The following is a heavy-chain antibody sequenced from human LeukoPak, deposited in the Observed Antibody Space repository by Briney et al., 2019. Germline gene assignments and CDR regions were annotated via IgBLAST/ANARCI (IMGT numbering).Heavy chain of an antibody. CDR3: ARKYPDHWFDP. D-gene: IGHD6-6*01. V-gene: IGHV4-30-4*01. CDR1: GGSITSGNYY. Sequence: SETLSLTCTVSGGSITSGNYYCSWIRQPPGKGLEWIGYIFYTGSTNYSPSLKSRVSISVDTFKNQFSLKLSSVTAADTAVYYCARKYPDHWFDPWGQGTLVTVSS. J-gene: IGHJ5*02. CDR2: IFYTGST.